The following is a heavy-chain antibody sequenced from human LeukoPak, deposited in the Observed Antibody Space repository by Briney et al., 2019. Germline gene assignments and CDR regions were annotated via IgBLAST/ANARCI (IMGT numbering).Heavy chain of an antibody. CDR2: IWYDGTNK. Sequence: GGSLRLSCAASGFTFSNYGMHWGRQAPGKGLEWVALIWYDGTNKYYGDSVKGRFTISRDNSKNTLYLQMNSLRADDTAVYYCARDQRMTTFGQNYFDYWGQGTLVTVSS. V-gene: IGHV3-33*08. CDR3: ARDQRMTTFGQNYFDY. J-gene: IGHJ4*02. D-gene: IGHD3-3*01. CDR1: GFTFSNYG.